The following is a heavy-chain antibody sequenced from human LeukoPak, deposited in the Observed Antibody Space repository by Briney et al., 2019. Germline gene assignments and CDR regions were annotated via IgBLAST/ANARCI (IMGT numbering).Heavy chain of an antibody. Sequence: ASVKVSCKVSGYTLTELSMHWVRQAPGKGLEWMGGFDPEDGETIYAQKYQGRVTMTEDTSTDTAYMELSSLRSEDTAVYYCARIPGIAVPLGYFDYWGQGTLVTVSS. CDR1: GYTLTELS. J-gene: IGHJ4*02. CDR3: ARIPGIAVPLGYFDY. V-gene: IGHV1-24*01. D-gene: IGHD6-19*01. CDR2: FDPEDGET.